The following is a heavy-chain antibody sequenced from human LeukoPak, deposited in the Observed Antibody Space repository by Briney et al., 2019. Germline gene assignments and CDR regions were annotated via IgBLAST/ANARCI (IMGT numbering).Heavy chain of an antibody. CDR1: GGSISNYY. Sequence: PSDTLSLTCTVSGGSISNYYWSWIRQPPGKGLEWIGYIYYSGSTNYNPSLKSRVTISVDTSKNQFSLKLSSVTAADTAVYYCARDHYYDSSGYTFRYWGQGTLVTVSS. J-gene: IGHJ1*01. CDR2: IYYSGST. D-gene: IGHD3-22*01. CDR3: ARDHYYDSSGYTFRY. V-gene: IGHV4-59*01.